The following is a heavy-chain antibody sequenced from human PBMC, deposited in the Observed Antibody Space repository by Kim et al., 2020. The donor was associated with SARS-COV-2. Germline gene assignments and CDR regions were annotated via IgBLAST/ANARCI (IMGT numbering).Heavy chain of an antibody. Sequence: SETLSLTCTVSDGSISSSSYYWGWIRQPPGKGLEWIGSIYYSGSTYYNPSLKSRVTISVDTSKNQFSLKLSSVTAADTAVYYCARDYSGDYGDSDWFDPWGQGTLVTVSS. CDR3: ARDYSGDYGDSDWFDP. D-gene: IGHD4-17*01. V-gene: IGHV4-39*07. CDR2: IYYSGST. J-gene: IGHJ5*02. CDR1: DGSISSSSYY.